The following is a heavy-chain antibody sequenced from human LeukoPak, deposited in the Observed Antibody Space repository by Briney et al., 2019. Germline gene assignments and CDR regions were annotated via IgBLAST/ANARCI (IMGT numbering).Heavy chain of an antibody. V-gene: IGHV1-2*02. J-gene: IGHJ4*02. D-gene: IGHD7-27*01. CDR2: INPNTGDT. Sequence: ASMKVSCKASGYTITGYYMHLVRQAPGQGLEWMGWINPNTGDTNYAQKFQGRVTMTRDTSISTAYMELSRLRSDDTAVYYCARDLHWGPDYWGQGTLVTVSS. CDR3: ARDLHWGPDY. CDR1: GYTITGYY.